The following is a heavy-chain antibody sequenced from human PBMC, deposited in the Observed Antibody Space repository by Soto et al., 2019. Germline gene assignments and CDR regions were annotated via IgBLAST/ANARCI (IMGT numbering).Heavy chain of an antibody. J-gene: IGHJ4*02. V-gene: IGHV3-23*01. CDR2: ISGSGVTT. CDR1: GFTFSSYA. Sequence: PGGSLRLSCAASGFTFSSYAMSWVRQAPGKGLEWVSSISGSGVTTYYADSVKGRFTISRDNSKNTLYLQMHSLRAGDTSVYYCAKGSLFTIFGGTFDYWGQGTLVTVSS. D-gene: IGHD3-3*01. CDR3: AKGSLFTIFGGTFDY.